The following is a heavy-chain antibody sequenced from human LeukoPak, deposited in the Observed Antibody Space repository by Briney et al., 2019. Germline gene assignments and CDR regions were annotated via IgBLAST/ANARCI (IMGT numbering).Heavy chain of an antibody. V-gene: IGHV3-30*18. Sequence: GRSLRLSCAASGFSFVSHAMHWVRQAPGKGLEWVALISYDGSNTYYADSVKGRFSISRESSKNTLYLQMNSPRAEDTAIYYCAKNRGYGSGSYRHFDHWGQGTLVTVSS. CDR2: ISYDGSNT. J-gene: IGHJ4*02. CDR3: AKNRGYGSGSYRHFDH. D-gene: IGHD3-10*01. CDR1: GFSFVSHA.